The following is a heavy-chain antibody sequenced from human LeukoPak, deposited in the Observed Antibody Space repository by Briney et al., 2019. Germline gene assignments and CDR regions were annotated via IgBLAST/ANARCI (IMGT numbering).Heavy chain of an antibody. Sequence: GRSLRLSCAASGFPFSTYGMHWVRQAPGKGLEWVAVIWSDGSNKYYADSVKGRFTISRDDSQNIVYLQMDSLRAEDTALYYCTTRLRNHFDYWGQGTQVTVSS. J-gene: IGHJ4*02. CDR3: TTRLRNHFDY. V-gene: IGHV3-33*01. CDR2: IWSDGSNK. D-gene: IGHD5-12*01. CDR1: GFPFSTYG.